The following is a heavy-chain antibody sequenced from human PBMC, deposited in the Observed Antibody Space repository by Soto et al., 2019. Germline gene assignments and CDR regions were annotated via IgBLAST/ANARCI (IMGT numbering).Heavy chain of an antibody. CDR3: ARGPGITMVRGVEKPYYYYGMDV. V-gene: IGHV4-39*07. CDR1: GGSVSNSQYF. J-gene: IGHJ6*02. D-gene: IGHD3-10*01. Sequence: SETLSLTCTVSGGSVSNSQYFWVWLRQPPGKGLEWIGTINHSGSTNYNPSLKSRVTISVDTSKNQFSLKLSSVTAADTAVYYCARGPGITMVRGVEKPYYYYGMDVWGQGTTVTVSS. CDR2: INHSGST.